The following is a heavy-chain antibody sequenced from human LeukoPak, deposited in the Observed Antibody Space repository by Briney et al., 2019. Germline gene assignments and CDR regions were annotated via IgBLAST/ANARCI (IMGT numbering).Heavy chain of an antibody. Sequence: GGSLRLSCADSGFTYSNYEMVWVRQAPGKGLEWVSYISSTGRTMYYADSVKGRFTISRDNAKKSLYLQMNSLRAEDTAVYYCARLSRATPDYWGQATMVGVSS. CDR2: ISSTGRTM. V-gene: IGHV3-48*03. CDR3: ARLSRATPDY. J-gene: IGHJ4*02. CDR1: GFTYSNYE.